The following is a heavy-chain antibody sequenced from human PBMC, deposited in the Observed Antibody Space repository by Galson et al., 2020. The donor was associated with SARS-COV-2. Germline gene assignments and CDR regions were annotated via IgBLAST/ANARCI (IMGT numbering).Heavy chain of an antibody. Sequence: SVKVSCKASGGNFHTYTFNWVRQAPGQGLEWMGRHIPIFGTTNHAQNFQGRVTFTADDSTSTVYMELSSLRSEDTAVYYCARGELSRFDPWGQGTLVTVAS. J-gene: IGHJ5*02. CDR2: HIPIFGTT. V-gene: IGHV1-69*13. CDR3: ARGELSRFDP. CDR1: GGNFHTYT.